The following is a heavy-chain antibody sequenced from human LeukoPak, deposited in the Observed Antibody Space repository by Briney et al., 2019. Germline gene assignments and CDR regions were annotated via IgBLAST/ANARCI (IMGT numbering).Heavy chain of an antibody. J-gene: IGHJ4*02. Sequence: GGSLRLSCAASGFTFSSYSMNWVRQAPGKGLEWVSSISSSSSYIYYADSVKGRFTISRDNAKNSLYLQMNSLRAEDTAVYYCARDNRGGWPFDYWGQGTLVTVSS. D-gene: IGHD6-19*01. V-gene: IGHV3-21*01. CDR3: ARDNRGGWPFDY. CDR1: GFTFSSYS. CDR2: ISSSSSYI.